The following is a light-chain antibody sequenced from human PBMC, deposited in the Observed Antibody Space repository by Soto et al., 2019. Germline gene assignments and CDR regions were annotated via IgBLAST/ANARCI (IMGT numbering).Light chain of an antibody. CDR1: QRVYNW. CDR2: NVS. CDR3: QQYNSYVS. V-gene: IGKV1-5*01. Sequence: QMTQSPSTVSASVGASVTITCRADQRVYNWLAWYQQKPGKAPKLLMSNVSTLETGVSSRFRGSGFGTEFTLAITSLQPDDFGTYYCQQYNSYVSFGPGT. J-gene: IGKJ3*01.